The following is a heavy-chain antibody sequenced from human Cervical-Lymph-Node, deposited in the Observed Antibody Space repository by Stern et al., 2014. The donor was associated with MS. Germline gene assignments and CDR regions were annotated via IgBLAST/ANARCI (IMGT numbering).Heavy chain of an antibody. CDR3: AREGADNDAFDV. CDR1: GYTFIAYY. V-gene: IGHV1-46*03. Sequence: VQLVESGAEVKKPGASVTVSCRTSGYTFIAYYIHWVRQAPGQGLEWMGIINLSDGATTYAQKFQGRVTMTRDTSTNTAYMQLGSLTSEDTAVFFCAREGADNDAFDVRGQGTMVTVSS. D-gene: IGHD1-26*01. CDR2: INLSDGAT. J-gene: IGHJ3*01.